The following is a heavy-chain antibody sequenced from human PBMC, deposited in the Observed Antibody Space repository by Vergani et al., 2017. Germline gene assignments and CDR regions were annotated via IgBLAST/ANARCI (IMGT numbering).Heavy chain of an antibody. J-gene: IGHJ6*02. CDR3: ARNGPVLLLFVKGLDV. CDR2: IYTSGST. D-gene: IGHD3-10*01. Sequence: QVQLQESGPGLVKPSQTLSLTCTVSGDSISSGYYYWSWIRQSAGKGLEWIGHIYTSGSTNYNPSLKSRLTISIDTSKNQFSLKLSSVTAADTAVYFCARNGPVLLLFVKGLDVWCQGTTATVSS. CDR1: GDSISSGYYY. V-gene: IGHV4-61*02.